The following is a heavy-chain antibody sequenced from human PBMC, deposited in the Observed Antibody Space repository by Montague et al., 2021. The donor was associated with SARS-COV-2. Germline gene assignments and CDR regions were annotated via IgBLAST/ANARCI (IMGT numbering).Heavy chain of an antibody. CDR2: IYDSGAV. Sequence: SETLSLTCTVSGGSITGYYWSWLRRSPGKGLEWIAYIYDSGAVNYNPSLGSRVTISTDTSKNQLSLKVNSVTAADTAVYYCVRDHPYGGPRGAYDLWGQGTVVTVSS. D-gene: IGHD4-23*01. J-gene: IGHJ3*01. V-gene: IGHV4-59*01. CDR3: VRDHPYGGPRGAYDL. CDR1: GGSITGYY.